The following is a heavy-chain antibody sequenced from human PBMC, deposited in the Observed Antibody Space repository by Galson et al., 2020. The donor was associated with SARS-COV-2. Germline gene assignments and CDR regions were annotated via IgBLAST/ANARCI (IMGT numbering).Heavy chain of an antibody. J-gene: IGHJ4*02. V-gene: IGHV4-34*01. CDR1: GGSFRGFY. D-gene: IGHD2-15*01. CDR3: ARGGYCSGGTCPPQY. CDR2: INPSGST. Sequence: LETLSLTCAVYGGSFRGFYWTWIRQPPGKGLEWIGEINPSGSTNYNPSLKSRVTISADTSKNQFSLRLTSVTAADTAVYYCARGGYCSGGTCPPQYWGQGILVTVSS.